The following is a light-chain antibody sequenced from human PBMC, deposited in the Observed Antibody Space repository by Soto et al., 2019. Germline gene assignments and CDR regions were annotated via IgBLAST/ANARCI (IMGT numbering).Light chain of an antibody. Sequence: EIVLTQSPGTLSLSPGERATLYCRASQSVSSSYLAWYQQKPGQAPRLLIYGASSRATGIPDRFGGSGSGTDFTLTISRLEPEDFAVYYCQQYGSSQFTFGPGTKVDLK. J-gene: IGKJ3*01. V-gene: IGKV3-20*01. CDR3: QQYGSSQFT. CDR1: QSVSSSY. CDR2: GAS.